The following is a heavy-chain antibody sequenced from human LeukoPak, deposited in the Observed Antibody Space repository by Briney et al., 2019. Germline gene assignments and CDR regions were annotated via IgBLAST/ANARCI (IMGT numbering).Heavy chain of an antibody. CDR3: ARNGPIYYDSSGQGGY. D-gene: IGHD3-22*01. CDR1: GFTFSDYY. Sequence: GGSLRLSCAASGFTFSDYYMSWIRQAPGKGLEWVSYISSSGSTIYYADSVKGRFTISRDNAKNSLYLQMNSLRAEDTAVYYCARNGPIYYDSSGQGGYWGQGTLVTVSS. CDR2: ISSSGSTI. V-gene: IGHV3-11*04. J-gene: IGHJ4*02.